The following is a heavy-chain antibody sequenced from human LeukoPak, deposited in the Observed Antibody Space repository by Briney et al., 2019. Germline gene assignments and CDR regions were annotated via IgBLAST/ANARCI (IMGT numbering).Heavy chain of an antibody. Sequence: GASVKVSCKASGGTFSSYGISWVRQAPGQGLEWMGGIIPIFGTANYAQKFQGRVTITADKSTSTAYMELSSLRSEDTAVYYCARSMTTVTSPFSWFDPWGQGTLVTVSS. V-gene: IGHV1-69*06. CDR1: GGTFSSYG. CDR2: IIPIFGTA. J-gene: IGHJ5*02. D-gene: IGHD4-17*01. CDR3: ARSMTTVTSPFSWFDP.